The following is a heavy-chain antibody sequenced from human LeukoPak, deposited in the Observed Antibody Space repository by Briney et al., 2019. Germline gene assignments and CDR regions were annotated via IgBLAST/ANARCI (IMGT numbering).Heavy chain of an antibody. V-gene: IGHV3-23*01. Sequence: GGSLRLSCAASGFTVSNTYMSWVRQAPGKGLEWVSAISGSGGSTYYADSVKGRFTISRDNSKNTLYLQMNSLRAEDTAVYYCAKDRLGYCSGGSCQRFDPWGQGTLVTVSS. CDR1: GFTVSNTY. CDR2: ISGSGGST. J-gene: IGHJ5*02. CDR3: AKDRLGYCSGGSCQRFDP. D-gene: IGHD2-15*01.